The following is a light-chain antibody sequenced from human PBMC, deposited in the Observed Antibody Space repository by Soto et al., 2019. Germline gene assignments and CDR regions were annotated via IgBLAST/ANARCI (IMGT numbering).Light chain of an antibody. CDR3: QQYGSSPYT. Sequence: ENVLTQSPGTLSLSPGERVTLSCRASQSVSSNYLAWYQQKPGQAPRLLIYGESVRATGIPDRFSGSGSGTDFTLTISRLEPEDFAVYYCQQYGSSPYTFGQGTKLEIK. V-gene: IGKV3-20*01. CDR1: QSVSSNY. CDR2: GES. J-gene: IGKJ2*01.